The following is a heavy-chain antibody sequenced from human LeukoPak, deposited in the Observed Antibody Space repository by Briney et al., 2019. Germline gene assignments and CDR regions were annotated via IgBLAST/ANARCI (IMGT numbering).Heavy chain of an antibody. CDR2: INSGSLFS. V-gene: IGHV3-21*01. D-gene: IGHD2/OR15-2a*01. CDR1: GFNFSNYS. Sequence: GGSLRLSCAASGFNFSNYSLNWVRQAPGKGLEWVSSINSGSLFSYYADAVQGRFSISRDNAKNSLYLQMNSLRAEDTAIYYCARASFYNSGRIFDSWGQGILVTVSS. J-gene: IGHJ4*02. CDR3: ARASFYNSGRIFDS.